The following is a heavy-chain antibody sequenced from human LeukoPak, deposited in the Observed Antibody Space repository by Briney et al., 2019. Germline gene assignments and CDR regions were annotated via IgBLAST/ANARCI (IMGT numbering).Heavy chain of an antibody. V-gene: IGHV3-23*01. CDR2: ISGSGGST. Sequence: GGSLRLSCAASGFTFSSYAMSWVRQAPGKGLEWVSAISGSGGSTYYADSVKGRFTISRDNSKNTLYLQMNSLGAEDTAVYYCAKGGYNWNYFDYWGQGTLVTVSS. D-gene: IGHD1-20*01. J-gene: IGHJ4*02. CDR3: AKGGYNWNYFDY. CDR1: GFTFSSYA.